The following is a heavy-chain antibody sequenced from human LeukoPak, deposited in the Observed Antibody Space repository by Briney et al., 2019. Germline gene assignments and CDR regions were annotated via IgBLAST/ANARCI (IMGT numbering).Heavy chain of an antibody. CDR2: ISSSSSYI. V-gene: IGHV3-21*01. D-gene: IGHD6-13*01. CDR3: ARNSIAAAGRFDY. CDR1: GFTFSSYS. J-gene: IGHJ4*02. Sequence: GGSLRLSCAASGFTFSSYSMNWVRQAPGKGLEWVSSISSSSSYIYYADSVKGRFTISRDNAKNSLYLQMNSLRAEDTAVYYCARNSIAAAGRFDYWGQGTLVTVSS.